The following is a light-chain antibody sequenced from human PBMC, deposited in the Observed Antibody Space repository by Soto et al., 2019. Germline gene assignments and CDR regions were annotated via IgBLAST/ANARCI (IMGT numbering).Light chain of an antibody. CDR1: QSVNSNY. CDR2: GIS. CDR3: QQYDNSPLT. J-gene: IGKJ4*01. Sequence: VLTQSPGTLSLSPGERATLSCRASQSVNSNYFAWYQQKPGQAPRLLIYGISNRATGIPDRFSGSGSGTDFTLTISRLEPEDFAVYYCQQYDNSPLTFGGGTKVDIK. V-gene: IGKV3-20*01.